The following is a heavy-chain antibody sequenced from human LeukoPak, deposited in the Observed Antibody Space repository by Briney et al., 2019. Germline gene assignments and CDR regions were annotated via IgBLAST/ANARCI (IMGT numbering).Heavy chain of an antibody. CDR3: ARGNILSGYCFDF. Sequence: SETLSLTCAVYGGSISGYYWSWIRQPPGKGLEWVGEIHYTGGTSYSPSLKSRATISIDTSKNQLSLKLSSVTAADTAVYYCARGNILSGYCFDFWGQGALVTVSS. CDR1: GGSISGYY. V-gene: IGHV4-34*01. CDR2: IHYTGGT. D-gene: IGHD3-9*01. J-gene: IGHJ4*02.